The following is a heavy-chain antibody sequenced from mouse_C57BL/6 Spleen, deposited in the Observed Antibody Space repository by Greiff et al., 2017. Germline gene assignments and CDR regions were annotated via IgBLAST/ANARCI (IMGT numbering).Heavy chain of an antibody. Sequence: VNVVESGPGLVAPSQSLSITCTVSGFSLTSSGVDWVRQPPGKGLEWLGVIWGGGSTNYNSALMSRLSISKNNSKSQVFLRMSSLQTDDTAMYYCAKHADYGAMDDWGQGTSVTVSS. CDR3: AKHADYGAMDD. D-gene: IGHD2-4*01. J-gene: IGHJ4*01. CDR1: GFSLTSSG. CDR2: IWGGGST. V-gene: IGHV2-9*01.